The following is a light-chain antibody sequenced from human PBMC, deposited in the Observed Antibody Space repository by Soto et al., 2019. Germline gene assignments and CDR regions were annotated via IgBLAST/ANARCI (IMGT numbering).Light chain of an antibody. V-gene: IGKV3D-15*01. CDR3: QQYNDWPLT. J-gene: IGKJ4*01. CDR2: DIS. Sequence: EIVLTQSPGALSLSPGERATLSCRASQRITNNFLAWYQQKPGQAPSPLIYDISARATGIPTRFSGSGSGTEFTLTISSLQSEDFAVYYCQQYNDWPLTFGGGTKVEIK. CDR1: QRITNN.